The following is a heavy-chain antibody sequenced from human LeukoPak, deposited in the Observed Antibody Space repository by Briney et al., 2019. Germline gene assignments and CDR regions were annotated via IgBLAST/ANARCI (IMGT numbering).Heavy chain of an antibody. J-gene: IGHJ5*02. V-gene: IGHV1-2*02. CDR2: INPNSGGT. CDR1: GYTFTGYY. D-gene: IGHD3-22*01. Sequence: ASVKVSCKASGYTFTGYYMHWVRQAPGQGLEWMGWINPNSGGTNYAQKFQGRVTMTRDTSISTAYMELSRLRSDDTAVYYCAREGEQDYYDSSGTVDPWGQGTLVTVSS. CDR3: AREGEQDYYDSSGTVDP.